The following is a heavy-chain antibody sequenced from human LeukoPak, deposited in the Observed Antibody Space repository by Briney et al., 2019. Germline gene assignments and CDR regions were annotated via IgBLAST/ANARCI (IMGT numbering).Heavy chain of an antibody. CDR3: ARFSRGGYYDSSGWIARDYYYMDV. Sequence: PGGSLRLSCAASGFTFSSYSMNWVRQAPGKGLEWVSSISSSSSYIYYADSVKGRFTISRDNAKNSLYLQMNSLRAEDTAVYYCARFSRGGYYDSSGWIARDYYYMDVWGKGTTVTVFS. D-gene: IGHD3-22*01. CDR2: ISSSSSYI. V-gene: IGHV3-21*01. CDR1: GFTFSSYS. J-gene: IGHJ6*03.